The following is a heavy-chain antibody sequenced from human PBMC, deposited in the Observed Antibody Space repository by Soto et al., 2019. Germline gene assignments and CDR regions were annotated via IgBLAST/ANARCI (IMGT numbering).Heavy chain of an antibody. D-gene: IGHD4-4*01. Sequence: PSETLSLTCTVSGGSISSGDYYWSWIRQPPGKGLEWIGYIYYSGSTYYNPSLKSRVTISVGTTKNQFSLKLSSVTAADTAVYYCAREDRGSYHHYNNERLIWFDPWGQGTLVTVSS. V-gene: IGHV4-30-4*01. CDR2: IYYSGST. CDR3: AREDRGSYHHYNNERLIWFDP. J-gene: IGHJ5*02. CDR1: GGSISSGDYY.